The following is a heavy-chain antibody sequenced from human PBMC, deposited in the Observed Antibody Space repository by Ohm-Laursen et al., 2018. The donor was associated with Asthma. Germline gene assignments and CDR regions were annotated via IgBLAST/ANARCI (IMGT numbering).Heavy chain of an antibody. CDR2: IKSKTDGGTT. V-gene: IGHV3-15*01. D-gene: IGHD2-2*02. Sequence: SLRLSCSAPGFTFSSYNMNWVRQAPGKGLEWVGRIKSKTDGGTTDYAAPVKGRFTISRDDSKNTLYLQMNSLKTEDTAVYYCTTEIPETSCYIFYCRNDAFDIWGQGTMVTVSS. CDR1: GFTFSSYN. J-gene: IGHJ3*02. CDR3: TTEIPETSCYIFYCRNDAFDI.